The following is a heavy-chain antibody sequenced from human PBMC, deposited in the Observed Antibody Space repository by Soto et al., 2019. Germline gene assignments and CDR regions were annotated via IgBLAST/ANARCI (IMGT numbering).Heavy chain of an antibody. J-gene: IGHJ5*01. D-gene: IGHD2-2*01. V-gene: IGHV3-23*01. Sequence: GVSLRLSCVASGFTFSNFAMSWVRQAPGRRLEWVASISASGESTYYVDSVQGRFTISRDNSRDTLHLHMSGLKAEDTALYYCAKAEYCSGTNCYDWFNSWGQGTQVTVYS. CDR2: ISASGEST. CDR3: AKAEYCSGTNCYDWFNS. CDR1: GFTFSNFA.